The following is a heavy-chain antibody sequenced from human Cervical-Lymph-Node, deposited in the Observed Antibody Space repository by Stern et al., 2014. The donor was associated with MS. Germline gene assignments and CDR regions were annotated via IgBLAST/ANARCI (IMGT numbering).Heavy chain of an antibody. CDR2: LFWDDDT. D-gene: IGHD6-13*01. CDR3: VHLLTDSWGYSFDI. V-gene: IGHV2-5*02. Sequence: ESGPMLVKPTQTLTLTCTCSGFSLSTRGVGVGWIRQPPGKALEWLTLLFWDDDTRYSPSLKARLTVTRVASKNQVVLTLTHMDPLDTATYYCVHLLTDSWGYSFDIWGQGTMVTVSS. J-gene: IGHJ3*02. CDR1: GFSLSTRGVG.